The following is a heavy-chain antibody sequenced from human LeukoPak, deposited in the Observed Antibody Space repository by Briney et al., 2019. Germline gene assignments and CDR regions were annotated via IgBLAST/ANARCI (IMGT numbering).Heavy chain of an antibody. CDR3: ARDREDYGDFGY. Sequence: GGSLRLSCAASTFTFSNYTMSWVRQAPGKGLEWVSSITCCRPDITYGDSVTGRFTISRDNAKNSLYLQMNSLRAEDTAVYYCARDREDYGDFGYWGQGTLVTVSS. J-gene: IGHJ4*02. V-gene: IGHV3-21*01. D-gene: IGHD4-17*01. CDR2: ITCCRPDI. CDR1: TFTFSNYT.